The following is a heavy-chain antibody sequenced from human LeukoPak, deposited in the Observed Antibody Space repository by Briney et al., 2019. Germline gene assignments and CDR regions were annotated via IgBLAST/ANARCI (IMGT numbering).Heavy chain of an antibody. CDR1: GGPISSSSYY. J-gene: IGHJ4*02. D-gene: IGHD1-1*01. CDR2: IYYSGST. V-gene: IGHV4-39*07. CDR3: ARAQLERGLFDY. Sequence: PSETLSLTCTVSGGPISSSSYYWGWIRQPPGKGLEWIGSIYYSGSTYYNPSLKSRVTISVDRSKNQFSLKLSSVTAADTAVYYCARAQLERGLFDYWGQGTLVTVSS.